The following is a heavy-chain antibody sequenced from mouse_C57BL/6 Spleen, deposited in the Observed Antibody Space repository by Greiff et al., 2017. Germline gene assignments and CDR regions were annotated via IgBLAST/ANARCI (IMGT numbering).Heavy chain of an antibody. CDR1: GYTFTSYW. Sequence: VQLQQSGAELVKPGASVKLSCKASGYTFTSYWMHWVKQRPGRGLEWIGRIDPNSGGTKYNEKFKSKATLTVDKPSSTAYMQLSSLTSEDSAVDYCARDSSGYRENAMDYWGQGTSVTVSS. CDR2: IDPNSGGT. J-gene: IGHJ4*01. D-gene: IGHD3-2*02. CDR3: ARDSSGYRENAMDY. V-gene: IGHV1-72*01.